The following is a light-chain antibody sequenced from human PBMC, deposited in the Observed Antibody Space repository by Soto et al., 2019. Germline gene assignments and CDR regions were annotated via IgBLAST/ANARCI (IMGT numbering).Light chain of an antibody. V-gene: IGLV2-23*01. CDR2: ECT. Sequence: QSVLTQPASVSGSPGQSITISCTGTSNDVGSYNLVSWYQHHPGKAPKLMIYECTKRPSGLSYRFSGSKSGNTASLTISGLQAEDEADYYCCSYSDISTYVFGGGTKVTVL. CDR3: CSYSDISTYV. J-gene: IGLJ1*01. CDR1: SNDVGSYNL.